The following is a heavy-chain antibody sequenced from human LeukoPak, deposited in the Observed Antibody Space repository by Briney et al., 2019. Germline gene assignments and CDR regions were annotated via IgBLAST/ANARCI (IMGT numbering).Heavy chain of an antibody. CDR3: ARVSGDVYVY. CDR1: GLTVSSNY. D-gene: IGHD7-27*01. CDR2: IYSGGST. Sequence: GGSLRLSCAASGLTVSSNYMSWVRQAPGKGLEWVSVIYSGGSTYYADSVKGRFTISRHNSKNTLYLQMNSLRAEDTAVYYCARVSGDVYVYWGQGTLVTVSS. J-gene: IGHJ4*02. V-gene: IGHV3-53*04.